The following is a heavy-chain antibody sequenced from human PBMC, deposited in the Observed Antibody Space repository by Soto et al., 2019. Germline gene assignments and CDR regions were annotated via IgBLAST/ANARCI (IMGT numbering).Heavy chain of an antibody. CDR2: ISGSGGST. J-gene: IGHJ4*02. V-gene: IGHV3-23*01. CDR1: GFTFSSYA. CDR3: AKATYYYDSSGYYPFDY. D-gene: IGHD3-22*01. Sequence: PGGSLRLSCAASGFTFSSYAMSWVRQAPGKGLEWVSAISGSGGSTYYADSVKGRFTISRDNSRNTLYLQMNSLRGEDTAVYYCAKATYYYDSSGYYPFDYWGQGALVTVSS.